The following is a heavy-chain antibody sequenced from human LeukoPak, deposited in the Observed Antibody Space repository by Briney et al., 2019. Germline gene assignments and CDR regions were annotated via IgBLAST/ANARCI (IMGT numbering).Heavy chain of an antibody. V-gene: IGHV4-39*07. CDR1: GCSNSSRTFF. Sequence: SETLSLNCTVSGCSNSSRTFFWGLIPQPPGEGPGWVGGIKHSGSTNYNPSLKSRVTISVDTSKNQFSLKLSSVTAADTAVYYCARKYCSSTSCHRRPTFDYWGQGTLVTVSS. D-gene: IGHD2-2*02. CDR2: IKHSGST. J-gene: IGHJ4*02. CDR3: ARKYCSSTSCHRRPTFDY.